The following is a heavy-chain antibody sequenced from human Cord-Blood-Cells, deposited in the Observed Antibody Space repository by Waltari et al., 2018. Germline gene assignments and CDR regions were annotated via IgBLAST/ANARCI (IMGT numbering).Heavy chain of an antibody. D-gene: IGHD2-21*01. J-gene: IGHJ4*02. CDR1: GGTFSSYA. CDR3: AREFRVCRGDCYYFDY. Sequence: QVQLVQSGAEVKKPGSSVKVSCKASGGTFSSYAISWVRQAPGQGLEWIGGINPIFGTANYAQKFQGRVTITADESTSTAYMELSSLRSEDTAVYYCAREFRVCRGDCYYFDYWGQGTLVTVSS. V-gene: IGHV1-69*01. CDR2: INPIFGTA.